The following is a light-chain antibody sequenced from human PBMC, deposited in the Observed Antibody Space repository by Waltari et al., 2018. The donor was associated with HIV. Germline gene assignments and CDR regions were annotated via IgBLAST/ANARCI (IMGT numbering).Light chain of an antibody. V-gene: IGKV4-1*01. Sequence: DIVMTHSPDSLAVSLGERATINCASSQKILFSSTNKNYLSWYQQRPGQPPRLLIYWASTRESGVPDRFTGSGSGPNFTLTISRLQAGDVGLYFCQQYYSTPRTFGQGTKVELK. CDR2: WAS. CDR3: QQYYSTPRT. CDR1: QKILFSSTNKNY. J-gene: IGKJ1*01.